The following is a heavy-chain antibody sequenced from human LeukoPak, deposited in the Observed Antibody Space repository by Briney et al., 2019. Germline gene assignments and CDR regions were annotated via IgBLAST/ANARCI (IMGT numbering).Heavy chain of an antibody. CDR2: IKSKTDGGTT. D-gene: IGHD3-22*01. CDR1: GFTFSNAW. J-gene: IGHJ4*02. Sequence: GGSLRLSCAASGFTFSNAWMSWVRQAPGKGLEWVGRIKSKTDGGTTDYAVPVKGRFTISRDDSKNTLYLQMNSLKTEDTAVYYCTTGITMIVVVITPTDYWGQGTLVTVSS. CDR3: TTGITMIVVVITPTDY. V-gene: IGHV3-15*01.